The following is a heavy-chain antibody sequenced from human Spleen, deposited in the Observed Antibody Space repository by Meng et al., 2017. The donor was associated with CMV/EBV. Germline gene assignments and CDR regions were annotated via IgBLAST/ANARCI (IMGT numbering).Heavy chain of an antibody. CDR2: IYPGDSDT. J-gene: IGHJ6*02. CDR1: GYSFTSYW. CDR3: ARRYCSSTSCYKNYYYYGMDV. V-gene: IGHV5-51*01. Sequence: GESLKISCKGSGYSFTSYWIGWVRQMPGKGLEWMGIIYPGDSDTRYSPSFQGQVTISADKSISTAYLQRSSLKASDTAMYYCARRYCSSTSCYKNYYYYGMDVWGQGTTVTVSS. D-gene: IGHD2-2*02.